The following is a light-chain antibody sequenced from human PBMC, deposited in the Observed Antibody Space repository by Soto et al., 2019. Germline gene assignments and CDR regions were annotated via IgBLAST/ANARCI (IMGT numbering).Light chain of an antibody. V-gene: IGLV2-14*01. J-gene: IGLJ3*02. Sequence: QSALTQPASVSGSPGQSITISCTGTSSDIGSNNYVSWFQQRPGKAPTLIIYEVSNRPSGVSNHFSGSKSGNTASLTISGLLPEDEAEYYCISYTTTTRLFGGGTQLTVL. CDR3: ISYTTTTRL. CDR2: EVS. CDR1: SSDIGSNNY.